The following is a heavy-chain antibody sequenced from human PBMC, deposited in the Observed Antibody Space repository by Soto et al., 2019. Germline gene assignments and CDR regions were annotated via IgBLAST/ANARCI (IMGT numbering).Heavy chain of an antibody. Sequence: QVQLVQSGAEVKKPGSSVKVSCKASGGTFSSYTISWVRQAPGQGLEWMGRIIPILGIANYAQKFQGRVTTTADKSTSTAYMELSSLRSEDTAVYYCARALVDSSSWWGGFDYWGQGTLVTVSS. J-gene: IGHJ4*02. D-gene: IGHD6-13*01. CDR2: IIPILGIA. V-gene: IGHV1-69*02. CDR1: GGTFSSYT. CDR3: ARALVDSSSWWGGFDY.